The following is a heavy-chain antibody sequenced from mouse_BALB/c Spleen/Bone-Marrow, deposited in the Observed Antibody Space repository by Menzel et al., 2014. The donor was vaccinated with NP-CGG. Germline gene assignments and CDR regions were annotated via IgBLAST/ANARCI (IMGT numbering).Heavy chain of an antibody. Sequence: EVQVVESGGGLVQPGGSLKLSCAASGFDFSTFWMSWVRQAPGKGLEWIGEINPDRRTINYSPSLKGKFVISRDNAKNTLYLLMSKVRSEDTALYYCARLHYYGYGAYWGQGTLVTVSA. CDR2: INPDRRTI. CDR3: ARLHYYGYGAY. J-gene: IGHJ3*01. CDR1: GFDFSTFW. D-gene: IGHD1-2*01. V-gene: IGHV4-1*02.